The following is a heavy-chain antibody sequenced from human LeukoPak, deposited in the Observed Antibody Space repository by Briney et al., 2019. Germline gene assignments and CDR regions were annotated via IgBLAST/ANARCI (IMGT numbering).Heavy chain of an antibody. D-gene: IGHD6-13*01. Sequence: GGSLRLSCAASGFTFTVAWMSWVRQAPGKGLEWLGRIKSKTDVAPIDYAAPVKGRFTISRDDSKNTVYLQMNTVKTEDTAVYYCVWSSSWEKRYYLDYWGQGTLVTVSS. V-gene: IGHV3-15*05. CDR3: VWSSSWEKRYYLDY. CDR2: IKSKTDVAPI. J-gene: IGHJ4*02. CDR1: GFTFTVAW.